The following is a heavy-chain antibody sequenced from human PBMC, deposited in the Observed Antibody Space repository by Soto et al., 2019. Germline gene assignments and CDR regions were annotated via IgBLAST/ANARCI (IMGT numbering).Heavy chain of an antibody. CDR1: GFKFRNYA. V-gene: IGHV3-23*01. D-gene: IGHD3-16*01. Sequence: PSESLTLSCAASGFKFRNYAMSWVRHAPGKGLEWVSLISATGGGTYYADSVKGRFTISRDNSHNTLYLQVHSLTAEDTAVYYCAKDRREGGNPAFYFDFWGQGAQVTVSS. J-gene: IGHJ4*02. CDR3: AKDRREGGNPAFYFDF. CDR2: ISATGGGT.